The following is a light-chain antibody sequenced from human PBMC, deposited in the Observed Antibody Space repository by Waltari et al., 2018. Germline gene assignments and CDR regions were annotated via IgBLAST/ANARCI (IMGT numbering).Light chain of an antibody. J-gene: IGKJ4*01. CDR3: QQRSHWPT. CDR1: QSVSSY. V-gene: IGKV3-11*01. CDR2: DAS. Sequence: EIVLTQSPATLSLSPGERATLSCRASQSVSSYLAWYQQKPGQAPRLLIYDASNRATGIPARFGGSGSGTDFTLTISSLEPEDFAVYYCQQRSHWPTFGGGTKVEIK.